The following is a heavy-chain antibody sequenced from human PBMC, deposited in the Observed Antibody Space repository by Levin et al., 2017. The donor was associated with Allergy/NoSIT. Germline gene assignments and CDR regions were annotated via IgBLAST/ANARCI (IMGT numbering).Heavy chain of an antibody. Sequence: ASVKVSCKASGYTFTSYAMNWVRQAPGQGLEWMGWINTNTGNPTYAQGFTGRFVFSLDTSVSTAYLQISSLKAEDTAVYYCARDSSTLPGYSSGPGRYWGQGTLVTVSS. D-gene: IGHD6-19*01. J-gene: IGHJ4*02. CDR3: ARDSSTLPGYSSGPGRY. CDR1: GYTFTSYA. CDR2: INTNTGNP. V-gene: IGHV7-4-1*02.